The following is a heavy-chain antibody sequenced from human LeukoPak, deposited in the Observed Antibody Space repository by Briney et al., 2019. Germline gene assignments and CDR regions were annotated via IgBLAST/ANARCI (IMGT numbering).Heavy chain of an antibody. CDR3: TRAAKWEYQLLSVRRYYYYYYMDV. Sequence: PGGSLRLSCAASGFTFNKAWMSWVRQAPGKGLEWVGLIRSKTDGETTDFAAPVKGRFTISRDDSKNTLYLQVNSLKTEDTAVYYCTRAAKWEYQLLSVRRYYYYYYMDVWGKGTTVTVSS. J-gene: IGHJ6*03. CDR2: IRSKTDGETT. CDR1: GFTFNKAW. V-gene: IGHV3-15*01. D-gene: IGHD2-2*01.